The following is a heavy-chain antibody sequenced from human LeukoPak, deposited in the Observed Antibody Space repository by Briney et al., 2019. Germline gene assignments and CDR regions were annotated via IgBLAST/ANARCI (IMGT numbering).Heavy chain of an antibody. V-gene: IGHV1-69*05. J-gene: IGHJ3*02. CDR1: GGTFSSYA. CDR2: IIPIFGTV. D-gene: IGHD1-14*01. CDR3: ARVTGKFGHPEIGWYAFDI. Sequence: GSSVKASCKASGGTFSSYAISWVRQAPGQGLEWMGGIIPIFGTVNYAQKFQGRVTITTDESTSTAYMELSSLRAEDTAVYYCARVTGKFGHPEIGWYAFDIWGQGTMVTVSS.